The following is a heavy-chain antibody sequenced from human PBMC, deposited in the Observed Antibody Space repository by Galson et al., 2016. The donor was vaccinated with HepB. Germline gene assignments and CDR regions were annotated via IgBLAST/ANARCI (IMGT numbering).Heavy chain of an antibody. CDR1: GYTFTSYQ. Sequence: SCKASGYTFTSYQMHWVRQAPGQGLEWMGIINPNADSTTYAQKFQGRVTMTRDTSTSTVYMELSSLRSEDTAVYHCAREGGYYSFYYYGMDVWGQGTTVTVSS. V-gene: IGHV1-46*01. D-gene: IGHD3-3*01. CDR2: INPNADST. CDR3: AREGGYYSFYYYGMDV. J-gene: IGHJ6*02.